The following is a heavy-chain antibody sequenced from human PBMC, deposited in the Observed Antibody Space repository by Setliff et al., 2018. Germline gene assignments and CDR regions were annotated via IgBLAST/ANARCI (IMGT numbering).Heavy chain of an antibody. D-gene: IGHD2-15*01. Sequence: PSETLSLTCNVSGASISSGSHYWSWIRQSAGEKPTWIGHVYSTGSTNYNPSFESRVSISVDKSNNQFSLKVTSVTAADTAMYYCVRDRYGRNSDGSGVYNWFDSWGQGILVTVS. CDR3: VRDRYGRNSDGSGVYNWFDS. J-gene: IGHJ5*01. CDR1: GASISSGSHY. CDR2: VYSTGST. V-gene: IGHV4-61*09.